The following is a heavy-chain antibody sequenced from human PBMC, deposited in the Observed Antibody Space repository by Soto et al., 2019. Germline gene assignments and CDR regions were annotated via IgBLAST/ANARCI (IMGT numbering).Heavy chain of an antibody. CDR1: GFTFSSYY. J-gene: IGHJ4*02. D-gene: IGHD1-20*01. V-gene: IGHV3-23*01. CDR3: AKSIYNGNGGPNDH. Sequence: EVQLLESGGGLVQPGGSLRLSCVGSGFTFSSYYMTWVRQAPGKGLEWVSSFSFYGRRDNTYYADSVKGRFTISRDNSRNPVYMHMDNQRVEDTAVYYCAKSIYNGNGGPNDHWGQGTLVTVSS. CDR2: FSFYGRRDNT.